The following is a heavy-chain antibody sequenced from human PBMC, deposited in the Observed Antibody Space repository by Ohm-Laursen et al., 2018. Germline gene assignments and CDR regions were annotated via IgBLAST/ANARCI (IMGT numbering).Heavy chain of an antibody. CDR2: ISGSGGST. CDR3: STGGLRSRHDY. D-gene: IGHD5-12*01. CDR1: GFTFSSYA. J-gene: IGHJ4*02. Sequence: SLRLSCAASGFTFSSYAMSWVRQAPGKGLEWVSAISGSGGSTYYADSVKGRFTISRDNSKNTLYLQMSSLRAEDTALYYCSTGGLRSRHDYWGQGTLVTVSS. V-gene: IGHV3-23*01.